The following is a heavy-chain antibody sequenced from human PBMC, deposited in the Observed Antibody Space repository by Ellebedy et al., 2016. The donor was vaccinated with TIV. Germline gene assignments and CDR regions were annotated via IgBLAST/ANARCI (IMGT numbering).Heavy chain of an antibody. CDR3: ARALYGDLGAFDI. CDR1: GGSISSGGYY. Sequence: SETLSLXXTVSGGSISSGGYYWSWIRQHPGKGLEWIGYIYYSGSTYYNPSLKSRVTISVDTSKNQFSLKLSSVTAADTAVYYCARALYGDLGAFDIWGQGTMVTVSS. D-gene: IGHD4-17*01. J-gene: IGHJ3*02. CDR2: IYYSGST. V-gene: IGHV4-31*03.